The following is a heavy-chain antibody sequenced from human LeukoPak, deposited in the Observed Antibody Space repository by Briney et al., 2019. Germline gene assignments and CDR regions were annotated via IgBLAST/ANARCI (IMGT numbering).Heavy chain of an antibody. Sequence: GSLRLSCAASGFTVSSNYMSWGRQAPGKGLEWVSVIYSGGSTYYADSVKGRFTISRDNSKNTLYLQMNTLRAEDTAVYYCALSSSRRVTDLYLDYWGQGTLVTVSS. CDR2: IYSGGST. CDR3: ALSSSRRVTDLYLDY. CDR1: GFTVSSNY. D-gene: IGHD6-13*01. J-gene: IGHJ4*02. V-gene: IGHV3-53*01.